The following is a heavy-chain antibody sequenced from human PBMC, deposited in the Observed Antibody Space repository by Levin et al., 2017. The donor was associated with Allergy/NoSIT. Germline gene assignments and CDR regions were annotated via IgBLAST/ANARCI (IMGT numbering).Heavy chain of an antibody. J-gene: IGHJ6*02. CDR2: IIPILGIA. V-gene: IGHV1-69*02. Sequence: SVKVSCKASGGTFSSYTISWVRQAPGQGLEWMGRIIPILGIANYAQKFQGRVTITADKSTSTAYMELSSLRSEDTAVYYCATSSGSKDNYYYYGMDGWGQGTTVTVSS. D-gene: IGHD3-10*01. CDR1: GGTFSSYT. CDR3: ATSSGSKDNYYYYGMDG.